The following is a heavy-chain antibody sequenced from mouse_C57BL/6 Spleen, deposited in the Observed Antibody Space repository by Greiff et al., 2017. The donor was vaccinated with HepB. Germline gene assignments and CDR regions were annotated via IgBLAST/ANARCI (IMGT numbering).Heavy chain of an antibody. CDR2: ISDGGSYT. CDR1: GFTFSSYA. D-gene: IGHD1-1*01. Sequence: EVQGVESGGGLVKPGGSLKLSCAASGFTFSSYAMSWVRQTPEKRLEWVATISDGGSYTYYPDNVKGRFTISRDNAKNNRYLQMSHLKSEDTAMYYCARGDTTVDYWGQGTTLTVSS. V-gene: IGHV5-4*01. J-gene: IGHJ2*01. CDR3: ARGDTTVDY.